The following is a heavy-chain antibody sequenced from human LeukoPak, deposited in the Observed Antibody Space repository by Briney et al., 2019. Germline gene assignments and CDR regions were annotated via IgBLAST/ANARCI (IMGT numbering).Heavy chain of an antibody. CDR2: ISSSGMTK. CDR1: GFPFSSYE. D-gene: IGHD3-16*02. V-gene: IGHV3-48*03. CDR3: ARDGRSRGLSHVNFDY. J-gene: IGHJ4*02. Sequence: GGSLRLSCAASGFPFSSYEMNWVRQAPGKGLEWVSYISSSGMTKYYAVSVKGRFTMSRDDAKNSLYLQLNSLRAEDTAVYYCARDGRSRGLSHVNFDYWGQGILVTVSS.